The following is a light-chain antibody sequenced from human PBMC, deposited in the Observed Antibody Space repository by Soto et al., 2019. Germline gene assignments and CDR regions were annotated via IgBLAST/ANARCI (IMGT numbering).Light chain of an antibody. J-gene: IGKJ1*01. Sequence: DIQMSQSPSSLSASVGDRVILTCWASQSISRYLNWYQQKPRKAPKLLIYGASSLQSGVPSRFSGSGSGTDFTLTISSLQPEDFATYYCQQSYSTPRTFGKGNKVDIK. CDR1: QSISRY. V-gene: IGKV1-39*01. CDR3: QQSYSTPRT. CDR2: GAS.